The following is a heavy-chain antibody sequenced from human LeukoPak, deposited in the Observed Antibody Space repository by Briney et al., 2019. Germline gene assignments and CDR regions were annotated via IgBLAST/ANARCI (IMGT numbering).Heavy chain of an antibody. D-gene: IGHD6-6*01. CDR1: GGSISSSSYY. J-gene: IGHJ4*02. V-gene: IGHV4-39*07. CDR3: ARVGTRVAALDY. CDR2: IHHSGST. Sequence: SETLSLTCTVSGGSISSSSYYWGWIRQPPGKGLEWIGSIHHSGSTYYNPSLKSRVTISVDTSKNQFSLKLSSVTAADTAVYYCARVGTRVAALDYWGQGTLVTVSS.